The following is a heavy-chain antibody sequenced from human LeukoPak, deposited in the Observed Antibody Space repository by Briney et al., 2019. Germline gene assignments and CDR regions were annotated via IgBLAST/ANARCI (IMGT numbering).Heavy chain of an antibody. D-gene: IGHD3-10*01. CDR3: TKRSRGYYDY. CDR2: VYSGNDGT. J-gene: IGHJ4*02. V-gene: IGHV3-66*02. Sequence: PGGSLRLSCAASGFTVSTDNMSWVRQVPGKGLEWVSVVYSGNDGTNYVDSVRGRFTISRDDSKNMVYLQMNNLRLEDAAVYYCTKRSRGYYDYWGQGTLVTVSS. CDR1: GFTVSTDN.